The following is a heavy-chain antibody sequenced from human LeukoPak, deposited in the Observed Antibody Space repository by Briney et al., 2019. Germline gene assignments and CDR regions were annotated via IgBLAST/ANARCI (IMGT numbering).Heavy chain of an antibody. D-gene: IGHD3-3*01. V-gene: IGHV3-23*01. CDR2: ISGSGGST. CDR1: GFIFSSYA. CDR3: AKGSYYDFWSGFDY. J-gene: IGHJ4*02. Sequence: PGGSLRLSCAASGFIFSSYAMSWVRQAPGKGLEWVSAISGSGGSTYYADSVKGRFTISRDNSKNTLYLQMNSLRAEDTAVYYCAKGSYYDFWSGFDYWGQGTLVTVSS.